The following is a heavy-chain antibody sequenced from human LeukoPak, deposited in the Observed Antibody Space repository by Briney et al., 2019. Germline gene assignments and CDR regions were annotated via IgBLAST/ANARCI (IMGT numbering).Heavy chain of an antibody. CDR2: INHSGST. CDR1: GYSISSGYY. D-gene: IGHD6-6*01. J-gene: IGHJ4*02. CDR3: ARGRGSSSYVAFDY. Sequence: SETLSLTCAVSGYSISSGYYWGWIRQPPGKGLEWIGEINHSGSTNYNPSLKSRVTISVDTSKNQFSLKLSSVTAADTAVYYCARGRGSSSYVAFDYWGQGTLVTVSS. V-gene: IGHV4-38-2*01.